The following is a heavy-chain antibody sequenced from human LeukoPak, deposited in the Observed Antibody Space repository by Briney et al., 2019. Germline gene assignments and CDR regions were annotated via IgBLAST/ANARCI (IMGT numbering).Heavy chain of an antibody. CDR2: IRESGGGT. J-gene: IGHJ4*02. Sequence: GRSLRLSCVVSGITVSNYDMSWVRQAPGKGLEWVSGIRESGGGTNYADSVKGRFTISRDNSKNTVYLQMNSLRAEDTAVYFCAKRGIVIRGVLIMGFHKAAYYFDNWGQGILVTVAS. CDR3: AKRGIVIRGVLIMGFHKAAYYFDN. V-gene: IGHV3-23*01. D-gene: IGHD3-10*01. CDR1: GITVSNYD.